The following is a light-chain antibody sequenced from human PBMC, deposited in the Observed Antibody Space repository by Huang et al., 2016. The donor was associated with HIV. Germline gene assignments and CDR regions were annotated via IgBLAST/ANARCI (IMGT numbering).Light chain of an antibody. CDR1: QGISHS. J-gene: IGKJ4*01. V-gene: IGKV1-9*01. CDR2: AAS. Sequence: IQLTQSPSSLSASVGDRVTITCRASQGISHSLAWYQQQPGKAPNLLIYAASTLYTGVPSRFSGSGSGTDFTLTISSLQPEDFATYYCQQLDSYPVTFGGGTKVDIK. CDR3: QQLDSYPVT.